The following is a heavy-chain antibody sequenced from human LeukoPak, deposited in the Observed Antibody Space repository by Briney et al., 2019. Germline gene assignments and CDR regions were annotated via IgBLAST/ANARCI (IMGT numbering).Heavy chain of an antibody. J-gene: IGHJ4*02. CDR2: INSHGSST. Sequence: GGSLRLSCAASGFSFSSYGMHWVRQAPGKGLVWVSRINSHGSSTSYADSVKGRFTISRDNAKNTLYLQMNSLRVEDTAVYYCARGPPDGSGSYYPGAYWGQGTLLTVSS. CDR3: ARGPPDGSGSYYPGAY. D-gene: IGHD3-10*01. V-gene: IGHV3-74*01. CDR1: GFSFSSYG.